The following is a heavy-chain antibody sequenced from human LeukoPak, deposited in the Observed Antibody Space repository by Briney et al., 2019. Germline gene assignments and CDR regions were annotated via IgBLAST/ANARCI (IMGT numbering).Heavy chain of an antibody. CDR1: GNSIGSGTYY. V-gene: IGHV4-61*01. CDR2: ISYSGST. CDR3: ARSVKGVRAVAGSCEY. D-gene: IGHD6-19*01. Sequence: PSETLSLTCTVSGNSIGSGTYYCSWIRQPPGKGLEWIGYISYSGSTNYNPSLKSRVTISADTSKNQFSLKVNSVTAADTAVYYCARSVKGVRAVAGSCEYWGQGTLVTVSS. J-gene: IGHJ4*02.